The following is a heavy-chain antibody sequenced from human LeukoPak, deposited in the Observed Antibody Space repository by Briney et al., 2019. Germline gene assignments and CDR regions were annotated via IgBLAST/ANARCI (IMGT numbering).Heavy chain of an antibody. D-gene: IGHD5-24*01. CDR3: AGRDGYNYSDY. Sequence: SETLSLTCTVSGGSISSGGYSWSWIRQHPGKGLEWIGYIYYSGSTYYNPSLKSRVTISVDTSKNQFSLKLSSVTAADTAVYYCAGRDGYNYSDYLGQGTLVTVSS. CDR1: GGSISSGGYS. V-gene: IGHV4-31*03. CDR2: IYYSGST. J-gene: IGHJ4*02.